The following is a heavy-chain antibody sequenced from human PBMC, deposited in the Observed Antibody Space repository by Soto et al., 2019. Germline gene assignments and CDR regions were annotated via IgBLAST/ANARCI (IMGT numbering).Heavy chain of an antibody. Sequence: GASVKVSCKASGFTFSNSAIQWMRQARGERLEWIGWIVVGSGNTNYAQKIQERVTIIRDMSTSTSDMELSSLTSEDPAVYYCVLCTTTSCYGKLDFWGQGTLVTVSS. J-gene: IGHJ4*02. CDR1: GFTFSNSA. CDR3: VLCTTTSCYGKLDF. D-gene: IGHD2-2*01. CDR2: IVVGSGNT. V-gene: IGHV1-58*02.